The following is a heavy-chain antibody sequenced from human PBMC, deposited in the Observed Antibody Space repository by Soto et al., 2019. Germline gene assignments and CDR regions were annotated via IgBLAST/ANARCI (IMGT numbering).Heavy chain of an antibody. D-gene: IGHD2-2*01. J-gene: IGHJ6*02. CDR1: GGTFSDSV. V-gene: IGHV1-69*01. CDR2: IVPIFGKA. Sequence: QVQLVQSGPEVKKPGSSVKVSCKASGGTFSDSVTSWVRQAPGQGLEWMGGIVPIFGKANLAEKFQDRVTITADESTSTAYMELSSLRFDDSAVYYCARVRSLGVEYQLLIFYYYYGMDVWGQGTTVTVSS. CDR3: ARVRSLGVEYQLLIFYYYYGMDV.